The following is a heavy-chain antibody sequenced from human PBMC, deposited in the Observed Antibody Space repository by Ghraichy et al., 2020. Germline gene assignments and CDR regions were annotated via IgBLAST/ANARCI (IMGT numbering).Heavy chain of an antibody. V-gene: IGHV3-48*01. CDR2: ISSSSSTI. D-gene: IGHD4-17*01. CDR3: ARDGRLTLTTLPGGGYNWFDP. CDR1: GFTFSSYS. J-gene: IGHJ5*02. Sequence: GGSPRLSCAASGFTFSSYSMNWVRQAPGKGLEWVSYISSSSSTIYYADSVKGRFTISRDNAKNSLYLQMNSLRAEDTAVYYCARDGRLTLTTLPGGGYNWFDPWGQGTLVTVSS.